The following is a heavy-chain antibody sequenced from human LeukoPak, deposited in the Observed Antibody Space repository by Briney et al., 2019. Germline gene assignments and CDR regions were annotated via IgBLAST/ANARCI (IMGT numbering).Heavy chain of an antibody. CDR2: INPSGGST. D-gene: IGHD3-22*01. Sequence: ASVTVSCKASGYTFTIYYMHWVRQAPGPGLEWMGIINPSGGSTSYAQKFQGRVTMTRDTSTSTVYMELSSLRSEDTAVYYCARVASGYYFEFDPWGQGTLVTVSS. V-gene: IGHV1-46*01. CDR1: GYTFTIYY. J-gene: IGHJ5*02. CDR3: ARVASGYYFEFDP.